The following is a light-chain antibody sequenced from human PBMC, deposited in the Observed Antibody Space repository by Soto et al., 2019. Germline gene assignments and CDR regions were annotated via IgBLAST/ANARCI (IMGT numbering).Light chain of an antibody. CDR3: QQIYTIPLT. CDR1: QSIGSY. V-gene: IGKV1-39*01. J-gene: IGKJ4*01. Sequence: DIQMTQSPSSLSASVGDRVTITCRASQSIGSYLNCYQQKPGKAPNLLIHGGSILQSGVPPRFSGGGGGTDFTLTISSLQPEDFASYYCQQIYTIPLTFGGGTTGDNK. CDR2: GGS.